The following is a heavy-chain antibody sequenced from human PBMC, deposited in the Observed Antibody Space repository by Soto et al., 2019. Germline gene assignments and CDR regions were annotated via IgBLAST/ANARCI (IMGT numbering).Heavy chain of an antibody. V-gene: IGHV4-59*01. J-gene: IGHJ3*02. D-gene: IGHD2-8*01. Sequence: SESLSLTCTVSGGSISRYDWTWIRQSPGKGLEWIGNIYYTGSTNYSPSLKSRVTISLDTSKNQFSLKLRSVTAADTAVYYCARANYFDIWGQGTMVT. CDR1: GGSISRYD. CDR2: IYYTGST. CDR3: ARANYFDI.